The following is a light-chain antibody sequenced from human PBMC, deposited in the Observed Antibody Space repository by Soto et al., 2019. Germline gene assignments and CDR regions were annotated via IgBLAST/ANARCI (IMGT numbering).Light chain of an antibody. CDR2: KAS. J-gene: IGKJ1*01. CDR1: QSISVW. V-gene: IGKV1-5*03. CDR3: QEYGTSFTWT. Sequence: DIQLTQSPSTLSASVGDSVALTCLASQSISVWLAWYQQKAGKAPNLLIYKASRLESGVPSRFSGSGSETEFTLTISGLQPEDYATYFCQEYGTSFTWTFGQGTKVDI.